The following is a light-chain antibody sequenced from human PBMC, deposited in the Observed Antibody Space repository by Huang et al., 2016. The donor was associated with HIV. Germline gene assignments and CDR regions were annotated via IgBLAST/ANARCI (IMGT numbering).Light chain of an antibody. CDR1: QSVSSNF. J-gene: IGKJ1*01. V-gene: IGKV3-20*01. Sequence: EIVLTQSPGTLSLSPGERATLSCRASQSVSSNFLAWYQQKPGQAPRLLIYGASSRATGIPDRFSGSGSGTDFTLTISRLEPEDFAVYYCQQYGSSPWT. CDR3: QQYGSSPWT. CDR2: GAS.